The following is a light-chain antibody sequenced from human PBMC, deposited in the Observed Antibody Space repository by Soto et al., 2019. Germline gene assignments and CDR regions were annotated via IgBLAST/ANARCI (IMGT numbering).Light chain of an antibody. V-gene: IGKV3-20*01. CDR3: QQYGTSLFT. J-gene: IGKJ4*01. CDR2: GAS. Sequence: ELVLTQSPGTLSLSPGDRATLSCRSSQSASSSYLSWYQQKPGQAPRLLIYGASNRATGIPDRFSGSGSGTDFTLTISGLEPEDFAVYYCQQYGTSLFTFGGGTRVEIK. CDR1: QSASSSY.